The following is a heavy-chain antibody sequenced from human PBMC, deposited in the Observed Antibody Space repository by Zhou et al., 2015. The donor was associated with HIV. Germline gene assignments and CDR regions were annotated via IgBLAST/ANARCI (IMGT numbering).Heavy chain of an antibody. CDR2: IIPIFGTA. D-gene: IGHD1-7*01. J-gene: IGHJ4*02. CDR3: ARLVQNHPAGTTFADY. CDR1: GGTFSSYA. V-gene: IGHV1-69*01. Sequence: QVQLVQSGAEVKKPGSSVKVSCKASGGTFSSYAISWVRQAPGQGLEWMGGIIPIFGTANYAQKFQGRVTITADESTSTAYMELSSLRSEDTAVYYCARLVQNHPAGTTFADYWGQGTLVTVSS.